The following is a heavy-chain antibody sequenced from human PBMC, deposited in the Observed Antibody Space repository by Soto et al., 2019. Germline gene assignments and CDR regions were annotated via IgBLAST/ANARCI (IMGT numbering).Heavy chain of an antibody. Sequence: EVQLLESGGDLAPPGGSLRLSCAASGFIFSTSAMNWVRQAPGKGLEWVSGVTGSGTTTDYADSVKGRFTISRDNSKKTLFLEMNSLRAEDTAMYYCAKAIGGILTTSIDFWGRGVLVTVSS. J-gene: IGHJ4*02. D-gene: IGHD2-15*01. CDR2: VTGSGTTT. CDR3: AKAIGGILTTSIDF. V-gene: IGHV3-23*05. CDR1: GFIFSTSA.